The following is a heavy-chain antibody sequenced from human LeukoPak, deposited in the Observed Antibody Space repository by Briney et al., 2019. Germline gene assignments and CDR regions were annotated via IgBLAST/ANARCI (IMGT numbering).Heavy chain of an antibody. V-gene: IGHV3-53*01. J-gene: IGHJ5*02. CDR2: IYSGGST. CDR3: ARDNWNDAPGGFDP. Sequence: PGGSLRLSCAASGFTVSSNYMSWVRQAPGKGLEWVSVIYSGGSTYYADSVKGRFTISRDNAKNSLYLQMNSLRAEDTAVYYCARDNWNDAPGGFDPWGQGTLVTVSS. D-gene: IGHD1-20*01. CDR1: GFTVSSNY.